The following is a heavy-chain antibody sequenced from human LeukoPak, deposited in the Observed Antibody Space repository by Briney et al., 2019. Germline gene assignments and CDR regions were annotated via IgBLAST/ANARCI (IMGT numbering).Heavy chain of an antibody. V-gene: IGHV4-59*01. Sequence: SETLSLTCAVSGASISGNHWSWIRQSPEKGLEWIGHIFHDGVTDYNPSLKSRVTMLPDTSKNRFSLRLTSVTAADTAVYYCARQTVGSRAEYFHHWGQGTLVTVSS. CDR3: ARQTVGSRAEYFHH. CDR1: GASISGNH. CDR2: IFHDGVT. D-gene: IGHD1-14*01. J-gene: IGHJ1*01.